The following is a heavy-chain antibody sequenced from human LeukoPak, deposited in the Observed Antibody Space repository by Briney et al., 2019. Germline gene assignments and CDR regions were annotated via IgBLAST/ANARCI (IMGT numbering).Heavy chain of an antibody. CDR2: INHSGST. J-gene: IGHJ6*02. CDR3: ARAHSGYDSGMDV. D-gene: IGHD5-12*01. V-gene: IGHV4-34*01. CDR1: GGSFSGYY. Sequence: PSETLSLTCAVYGGSFSGYYWSWIRQPPGKGLEWIGEINHSGSTNYNPSLKSRVTISVDTSKNQFSLKLSSVTAADTAVYYCARAHSGYDSGMDVWGQGTTVTVSS.